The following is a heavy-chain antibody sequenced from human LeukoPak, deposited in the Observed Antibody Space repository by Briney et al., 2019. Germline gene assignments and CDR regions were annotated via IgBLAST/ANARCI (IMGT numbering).Heavy chain of an antibody. CDR2: ITSDGRGT. CDR1: GFTFSSFW. Sequence: PGGSLRLSCAASGFTFSSFWMYWVRQAPGKGLVWVSRITSDGRGTTYADSVKGRFTISRDNAKNTLYLQMNSLRAEDTAVYYCARDIDYWGQGTLVTVSS. V-gene: IGHV3-74*01. J-gene: IGHJ4*02. CDR3: ARDIDY.